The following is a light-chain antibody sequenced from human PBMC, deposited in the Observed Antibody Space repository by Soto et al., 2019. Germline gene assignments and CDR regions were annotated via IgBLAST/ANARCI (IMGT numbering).Light chain of an antibody. J-gene: IGKJ1*01. CDR1: QSVMSNY. Sequence: EVVLTQSPGSLSLSPGERATLSCRASQSVMSNYLSWYQQKPGQPPRLLIYGASTRATGIPARFSGSGSGTEFTLTINSLQSEDFAVYYCQQYNNWPRTFGQGTKVDIK. V-gene: IGKV3-15*01. CDR3: QQYNNWPRT. CDR2: GAS.